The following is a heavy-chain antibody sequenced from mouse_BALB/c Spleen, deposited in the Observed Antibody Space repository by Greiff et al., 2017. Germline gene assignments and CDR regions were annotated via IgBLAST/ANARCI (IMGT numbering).Heavy chain of an antibody. CDR1: GYAFSSYW. CDR3: ARSRGNYDAMDY. J-gene: IGHJ4*01. Sequence: QVQLQQSGAELVRPGSSVKISCKASGYAFSSYWMNWVKQRPGQGLEWIGQIYPGDGDTNYNGKFKGKATLTADKSSSTAYMQLSSLTSEDSAVYFCARSRGNYDAMDYWGQGTSVTVSS. D-gene: IGHD2-1*01. CDR2: IYPGDGDT. V-gene: IGHV1-80*01.